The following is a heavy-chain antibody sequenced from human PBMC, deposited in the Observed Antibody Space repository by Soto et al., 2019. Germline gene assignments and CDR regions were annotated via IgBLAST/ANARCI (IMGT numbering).Heavy chain of an antibody. J-gene: IGHJ4*02. CDR3: AMERQWAPLPY. CDR2: VSAYHRNT. D-gene: IGHD1-26*01. CDR1: GYTFTNYG. V-gene: IGHV1-18*04. Sequence: QVQLVQSGTEVKKPGASVRLSCKASGYTFTNYGITWVRQAPGQRLEWMGWVSAYHRNTHYAQKFEDRLTMTTDTPTGTPYMTLRGLTYGDTAIYFRAMERQWAPLPYRGQGTRVTVPS.